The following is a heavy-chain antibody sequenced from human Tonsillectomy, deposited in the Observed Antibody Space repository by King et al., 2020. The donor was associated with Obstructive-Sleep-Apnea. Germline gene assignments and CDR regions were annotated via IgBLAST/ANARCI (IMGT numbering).Heavy chain of an antibody. CDR2: INHSGST. Sequence: VQLQQWGAGLLKPSETLSLTCAVYGGSFSGYYWSWIRQPPGKGLEWIGEINHSGSTNYNPSLKSRVTISVDTSKNQFSLKLSSVTAADTAVYYCARVLAVASVDYWGQGPLVTVSS. D-gene: IGHD6-19*01. J-gene: IGHJ4*02. CDR1: GGSFSGYY. V-gene: IGHV4-34*01. CDR3: ARVLAVASVDY.